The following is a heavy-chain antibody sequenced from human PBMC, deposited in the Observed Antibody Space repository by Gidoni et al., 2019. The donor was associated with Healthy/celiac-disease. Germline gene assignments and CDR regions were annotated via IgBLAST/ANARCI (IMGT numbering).Heavy chain of an antibody. J-gene: IGHJ6*02. CDR3: ARLARLDYYYGMDV. Sequence: QVQLQESCPGLVKPSETLSLTCTVSGGSISSYYWSWIRQPPGKGLEWIGYIYYSGSTNYNPSLKSRVTISVDTSKNQFSLKLSSVTAADTAVYYCARLARLDYYYGMDVWGQGTTVTVSS. CDR2: IYYSGST. V-gene: IGHV4-59*01. D-gene: IGHD6-6*01. CDR1: GGSISSYY.